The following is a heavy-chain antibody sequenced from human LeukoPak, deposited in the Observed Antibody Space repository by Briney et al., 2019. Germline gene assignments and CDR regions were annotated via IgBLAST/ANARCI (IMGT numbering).Heavy chain of an antibody. D-gene: IGHD2-15*01. CDR1: GGSISSYY. CDR3: ARALVRCSGGSCYPNMMDV. Sequence: SETLSLTCTVSGGSISSYYWSWIRQPPGKGLEWIGYIYYSGSTNYNPSLKSRVIISSDTSKNQFSLKLSSVTAADTAVYYCARALVRCSGGSCYPNMMDVWGQGTTVTVSS. V-gene: IGHV4-59*01. CDR2: IYYSGST. J-gene: IGHJ6*02.